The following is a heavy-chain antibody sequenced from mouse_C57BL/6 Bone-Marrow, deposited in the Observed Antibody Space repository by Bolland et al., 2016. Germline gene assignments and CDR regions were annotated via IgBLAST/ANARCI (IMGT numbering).Heavy chain of an antibody. J-gene: IGHJ4*01. CDR3: ARVYDYDDSMDY. D-gene: IGHD2-4*01. V-gene: IGHV5-16*01. Sequence: YYLDSLKSRFIISRDNAKNILYLQMSSLKSEDTVTYYCARVYDYDDSMDYWGQGTS.